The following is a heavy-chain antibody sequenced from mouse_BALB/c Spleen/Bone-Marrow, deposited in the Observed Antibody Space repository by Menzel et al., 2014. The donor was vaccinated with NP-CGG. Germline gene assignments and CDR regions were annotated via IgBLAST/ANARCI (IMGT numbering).Heavy chain of an antibody. D-gene: IGHD1-1*01. V-gene: IGHV1-26*01. CDR2: INPYNGGT. CDR3: ASYYGSTWYFDV. Sequence: VQLQQSGPELVKPGASMKISCKASGYSFTGYTMNWVKPSHGKNLEWIGLINPYNGGTTYNQYFKGKATLTVDRSSGTAYMELLSLTSEDSAVYYCASYYGSTWYFDVWGAGTTVTVSS. J-gene: IGHJ1*01. CDR1: GYSFTGYT.